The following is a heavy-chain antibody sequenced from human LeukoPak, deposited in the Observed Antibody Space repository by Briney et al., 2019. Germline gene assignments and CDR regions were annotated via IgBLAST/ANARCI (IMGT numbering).Heavy chain of an antibody. CDR1: GFTFSSYA. V-gene: IGHV3-30*04. CDR2: ISYDGSNK. Sequence: GGSLRLSCAASGFTFSSYAMHWVRQAPGKGLEWVAVISYDGSNKYYADSVKGRFTISRDNSKNTLYLQMNSLRAEDTAVYYCAKVRQQLVELYYFDYWGQGTLVTVSS. D-gene: IGHD6-13*01. J-gene: IGHJ4*02. CDR3: AKVRQQLVELYYFDY.